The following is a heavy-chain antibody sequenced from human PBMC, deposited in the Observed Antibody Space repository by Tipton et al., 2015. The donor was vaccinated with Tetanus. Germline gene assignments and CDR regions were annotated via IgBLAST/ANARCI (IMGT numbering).Heavy chain of an antibody. CDR3: ARRSHIGAPV. CDR2: IYYGGST. CDR1: GGSFSSSNDY. D-gene: IGHD2-21*01. Sequence: TLSLTYTVSGGSFSSSNDYWAWIRQPPGKGLEWVGSIYYGGSTYFNPSLRSRGTISIDTSRNQFSLQLSSVTAADTALYFCARRSHIGAPVWGQGTLVTV. V-gene: IGHV4-39*01. J-gene: IGHJ3*01.